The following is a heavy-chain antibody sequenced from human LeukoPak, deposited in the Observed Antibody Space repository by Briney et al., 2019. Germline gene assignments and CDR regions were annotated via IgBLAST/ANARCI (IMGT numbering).Heavy chain of an antibody. Sequence: PGGSLRLSCAASGVTFSTYDMHWVRQAPGKGLEWVAAISYDGSNKYYADSVKGRFTISRDNSENTLYLQMNSLRAEDTAVYYCARAMIVVVTTYTFDMWGQGTMVTVSS. CDR3: ARAMIVVVTTYTFDM. J-gene: IGHJ3*02. CDR2: ISYDGSNK. CDR1: GVTFSTYD. D-gene: IGHD3-22*01. V-gene: IGHV3-30-3*01.